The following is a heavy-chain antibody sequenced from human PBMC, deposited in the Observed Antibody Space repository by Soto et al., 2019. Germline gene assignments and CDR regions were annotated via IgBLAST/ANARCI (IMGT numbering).Heavy chain of an antibody. J-gene: IGHJ4*02. V-gene: IGHV4-31*03. CDR2: IYHTGST. Sequence: SETLSLTCTVSGVTVSSDAYYWSWIRQHPGKGLEWIGNIYHTGSTYYSPSLKSRVAISLDTSKNQFSLTLTSVTAADTAVYYCARYRFSGNKWSKFDYWGQGTLVTVPQ. CDR3: ARYRFSGNKWSKFDY. CDR1: GVTVSSDAYY. D-gene: IGHD3-16*02.